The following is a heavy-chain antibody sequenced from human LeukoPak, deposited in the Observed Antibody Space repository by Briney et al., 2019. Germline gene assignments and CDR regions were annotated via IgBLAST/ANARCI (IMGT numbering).Heavy chain of an antibody. CDR3: AKAPYPYYYYGMDV. CDR2: ISYDGSNK. CDR1: GFTFSSYG. Sequence: GGSLRLSCAASGFTFSSYGMHWVRQAPGKGLEWVAVISYDGSNKYYADSVKGRFTISRDNSKNTLYLRMNSLRAEDTAVYYCAKAPYPYYYYGMDVWGQGTTVTVSS. J-gene: IGHJ6*02. V-gene: IGHV3-30*18.